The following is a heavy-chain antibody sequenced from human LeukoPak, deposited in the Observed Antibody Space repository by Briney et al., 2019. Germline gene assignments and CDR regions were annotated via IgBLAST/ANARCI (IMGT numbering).Heavy chain of an antibody. CDR1: GGSISNHY. V-gene: IGHV4-59*11. J-gene: IGHJ6*03. CDR3: ARDGPTSDWLLGYYYMDV. D-gene: IGHD6-19*01. CDR2: IYYSGST. Sequence: SETLSLTCTVSGGSISNHYWNWIRQPPGKGLEWIGYIYYSGSTNYNPSLKSRVTISVDTSKNQFSLKLTSVTAADTAVYYCARDGPTSDWLLGYYYMDVWGKGTTVTVSS.